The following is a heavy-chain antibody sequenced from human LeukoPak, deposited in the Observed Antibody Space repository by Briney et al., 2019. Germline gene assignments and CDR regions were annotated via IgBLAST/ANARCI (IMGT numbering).Heavy chain of an antibody. CDR3: TRGERAIPIYY. CDR1: GGSFSNYA. D-gene: IGHD3-10*01. V-gene: IGHV1-69*05. Sequence: SVKLSCKASGGSFSNYAIRWVRQAPGQGLEWMGGIIPILGSATYAQHFQGRVTITMDESTTTAYMELSSLRPGDTAVFYCTRGERAIPIYYWGQGTLGTVSS. J-gene: IGHJ4*02. CDR2: IIPILGSA.